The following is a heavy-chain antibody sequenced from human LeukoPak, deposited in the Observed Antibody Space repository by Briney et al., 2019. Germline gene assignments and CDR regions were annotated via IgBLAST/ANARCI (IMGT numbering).Heavy chain of an antibody. Sequence: ASVKVSCKASGYTFTGYYMHWVRQAPGQGLEWMGWINPNSGGTNYAQKFQGRVTMTRDTSISIAYMELSRLRSDDTAVYYCARGPRSGSYSYYYYMDVWGKGTTVTVSS. J-gene: IGHJ6*03. CDR3: ARGPRSGSYSYYYYMDV. D-gene: IGHD1-26*01. V-gene: IGHV1-2*02. CDR1: GYTFTGYY. CDR2: INPNSGGT.